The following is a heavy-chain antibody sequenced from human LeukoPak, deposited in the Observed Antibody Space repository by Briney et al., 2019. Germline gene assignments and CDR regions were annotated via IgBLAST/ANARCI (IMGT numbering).Heavy chain of an antibody. V-gene: IGHV3-23*01. D-gene: IGHD1-14*01. CDR3: AKGSNWDTTNFDY. Sequence: PGRSLRLSCAASGFAFSDYAMTWVRQAPGKGLEWVSAMTGTGGHTFYADSVKGRFTISRDNSKNTLFLQVNSLRAEDTAVYYCAKGSNWDTTNFDYWGQGTLVTVSS. J-gene: IGHJ4*02. CDR1: GFAFSDYA. CDR2: MTGTGGHT.